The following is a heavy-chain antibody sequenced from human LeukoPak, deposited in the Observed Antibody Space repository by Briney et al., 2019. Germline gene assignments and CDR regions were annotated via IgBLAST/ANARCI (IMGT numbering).Heavy chain of an antibody. Sequence: SETLSLTCTVSGGSISSYYWSWIRQPPGKGLEWIGYIYYSGSTNYNPSLKSRVTMSVDTSKNQFSLKLSSVTAADTAVYYCARAPLEQQFHWYFDLWGRGTLVTVSS. CDR3: ARAPLEQQFHWYFDL. V-gene: IGHV4-59*01. CDR2: IYYSGST. D-gene: IGHD6-13*01. J-gene: IGHJ2*01. CDR1: GGSISSYY.